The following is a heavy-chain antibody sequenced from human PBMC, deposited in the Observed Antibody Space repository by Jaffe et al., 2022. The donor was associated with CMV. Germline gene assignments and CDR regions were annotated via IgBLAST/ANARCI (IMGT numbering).Heavy chain of an antibody. CDR1: GGSFSGYY. CDR2: INHSGST. Sequence: QVQLQQWGAGLLKPSETLSLTCAVYGGSFSGYYWSWIRQPPGKGLEWIGEINHSGSTNYNPSLKSRVTISVDTSKNQFSLKLSSVTAADTAVYYCARGKKMVRAPFDIWGQGTMVTVSS. J-gene: IGHJ3*02. D-gene: IGHD3-10*01. CDR3: ARGKKMVRAPFDI. V-gene: IGHV4-34*01.